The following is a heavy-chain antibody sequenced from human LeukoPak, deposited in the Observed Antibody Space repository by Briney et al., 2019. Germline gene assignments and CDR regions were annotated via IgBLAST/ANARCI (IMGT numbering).Heavy chain of an antibody. CDR1: GVTFSNYA. Sequence: GGSLRLSCADSGVTFSNYAMSWVRQAPGKGLEWVSSISDSGGSTYYADSVKGRFTISRDNSKNTLYLQMNSLRAEDTAVYYCAKDVGGGSYWGDYYYYYYMDVWGKGTTVTVSS. D-gene: IGHD1-26*01. CDR3: AKDVGGGSYWGDYYYYYYMDV. V-gene: IGHV3-23*01. J-gene: IGHJ6*03. CDR2: ISDSGGST.